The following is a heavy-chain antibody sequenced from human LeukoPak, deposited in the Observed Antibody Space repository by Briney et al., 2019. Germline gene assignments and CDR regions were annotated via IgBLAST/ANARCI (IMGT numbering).Heavy chain of an antibody. D-gene: IGHD6-13*01. J-gene: IGHJ5*02. CDR1: GGSISSYY. CDR2: IYYSGST. V-gene: IGHV4-59*01. Sequence: PSETLSLTCTVSGGSISSYYWSWIRQPPGKGLEWIGYIYYSGSTNYNPSLKSRVTISVDTSKNQFSLKLSSVTAADTAVYYCARDSGIAAAGQDFGIDPWGQGTLVTVSS. CDR3: ARDSGIAAAGQDFGIDP.